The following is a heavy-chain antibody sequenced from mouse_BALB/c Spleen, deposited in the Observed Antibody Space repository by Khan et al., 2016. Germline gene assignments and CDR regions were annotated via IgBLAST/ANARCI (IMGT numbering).Heavy chain of an antibody. Sequence: EVQLQESGPGPVKPSQSLSLTCTVTGYSITSDYAWNWIRQFPGNKLEWMGYIIYSGSTRYYPSLKSRISVTRDTSKNQFFLQLNSVTTEDTATYYCARTPTAYYAMDYWGQGTSVTVSS. CDR2: IIYSGST. V-gene: IGHV3-2*02. J-gene: IGHJ4*01. CDR3: ARTPTAYYAMDY. D-gene: IGHD1-2*01. CDR1: GYSITSDYA.